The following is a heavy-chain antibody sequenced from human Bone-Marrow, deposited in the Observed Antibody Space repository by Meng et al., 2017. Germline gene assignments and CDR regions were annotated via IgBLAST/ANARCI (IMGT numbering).Heavy chain of an antibody. CDR3: AIPPQQWLVRSEYFQH. D-gene: IGHD6-19*01. Sequence: ASVNVSCKASGYTFTGYYMHWVRQAPGQGLEWMGWINPNSGGTNYAQKFQGRVTMTRDTSISTAYMELSRLRSDDTAVYYCAIPPQQWLVRSEYFQHWGQGTLVTVSS. CDR1: GYTFTGYY. V-gene: IGHV1-2*02. CDR2: INPNSGGT. J-gene: IGHJ1*01.